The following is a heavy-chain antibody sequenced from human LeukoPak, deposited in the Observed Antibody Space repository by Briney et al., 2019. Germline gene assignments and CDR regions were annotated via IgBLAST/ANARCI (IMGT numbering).Heavy chain of an antibody. CDR2: IYYSGST. Sequence: PSETLSLTCTVSGGSISSGGYYWSWTRQHPGKGLEWIGYIYYSGSTYYNPSLKSRVTISVDTSKNQFSLKLSSVTAADTAVYYCARDRLDFYYYYGMDVWGQGTTVTVSS. CDR3: ARDRLDFYYYYGMDV. J-gene: IGHJ6*02. CDR1: GGSISSGGYY. D-gene: IGHD6-25*01. V-gene: IGHV4-31*03.